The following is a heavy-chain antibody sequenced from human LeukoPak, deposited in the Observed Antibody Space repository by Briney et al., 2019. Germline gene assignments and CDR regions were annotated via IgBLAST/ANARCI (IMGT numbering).Heavy chain of an antibody. CDR3: AKNPQKKLLWFGELLSGYFDY. CDR1: GFTFSSYA. J-gene: IGHJ4*02. CDR2: VSGSGGST. Sequence: GGSLRLSCAASGFTFSSYAMSWVREAPGKGLEWVSAVSGSGGSTYYADPVKGRFTISRDNSKNTLYLQMNSLRAEDTAVYYCAKNPQKKLLWFGELLSGYFDYWGQGTLVTVSS. D-gene: IGHD3-10*01. V-gene: IGHV3-23*01.